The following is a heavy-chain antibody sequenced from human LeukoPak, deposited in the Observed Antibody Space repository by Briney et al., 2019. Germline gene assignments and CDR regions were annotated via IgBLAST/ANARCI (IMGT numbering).Heavy chain of an antibody. J-gene: IGHJ6*02. V-gene: IGHV3-48*02. CDR2: ISSSSSTI. CDR1: GFSFDDYV. D-gene: IGHD6-13*01. CDR3: ARAGSSSWRDYYYGMDV. Sequence: GGSLRLSCAASGFSFDDYVMHWVRQAPGKGLEWVSYISSSSSTIYYADSVKGRFTISRDNAKNSLYLQMNSLRDEDTAVYYCARAGSSSWRDYYYGMDVWGQGTTVTVSS.